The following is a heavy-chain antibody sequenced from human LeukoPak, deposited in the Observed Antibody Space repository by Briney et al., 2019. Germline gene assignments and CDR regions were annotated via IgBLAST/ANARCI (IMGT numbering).Heavy chain of an antibody. CDR2: ISYDGSNK. D-gene: IGHD5-24*01. V-gene: IGHV3-30*04. Sequence: GGSLRLSCAASGFTFSSYAMHWVRQAPGKGLEWVAVISYDGSNKYYADSVKGRFTISRDNSKNTLYLQMNSLRAEDTAVHFCGRGGDGIDVWGQGTTVIVSS. CDR3: GRGGDGIDV. CDR1: GFTFSSYA. J-gene: IGHJ3*01.